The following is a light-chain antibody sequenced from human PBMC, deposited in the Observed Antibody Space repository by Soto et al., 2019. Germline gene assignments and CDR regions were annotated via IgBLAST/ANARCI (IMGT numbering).Light chain of an antibody. J-gene: IGKJ2*01. CDR3: QQYYSTPYT. CDR1: QSVLYSSNNKNY. Sequence: DIVMTQSPDSLAVSLGERATINCKSSQSVLYSSNNKNYLAWYQQKPGQPPKLLIYWASTRESGVPHRFSGSGSGTDFNLTISSLQAEDVAVYYCQQYYSTPYTFGQGTKLEIK. CDR2: WAS. V-gene: IGKV4-1*01.